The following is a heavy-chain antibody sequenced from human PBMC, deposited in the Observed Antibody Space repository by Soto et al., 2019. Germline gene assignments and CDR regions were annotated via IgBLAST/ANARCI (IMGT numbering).Heavy chain of an antibody. CDR2: ISYDGSNK. CDR1: GFTFSSYG. J-gene: IGHJ4*02. CDR3: AREGFWIMTTVSYYFDY. Sequence: QVQLVESGGGVVQPGRSLRLSCAASGFTFSSYGMHWVRQAPGKGLEWVAVISYDGSNKYYADSVKGRFTISRDNSKNTLYLQMNSLRAEDTAVYYCAREGFWIMTTVSYYFDYWGQGTLVTVSS. D-gene: IGHD4-17*01. V-gene: IGHV3-30*03.